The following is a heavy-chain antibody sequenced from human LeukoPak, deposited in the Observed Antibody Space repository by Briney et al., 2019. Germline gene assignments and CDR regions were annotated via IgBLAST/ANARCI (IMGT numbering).Heavy chain of an antibody. V-gene: IGHV4-4*07. J-gene: IGHJ6*03. Sequence: SETLSLTCTVSGGSISSYYWSWIRQPAGKGLEWIGRIYTSGSTNYNPSLKSRVTISVDKSNNQFSLKLSSVTAADTAVYYCARGIATMVRGVYYYYYYMDVWGKGTTVTVSS. CDR1: GGSISSYY. D-gene: IGHD3-10*01. CDR2: IYTSGST. CDR3: ARGIATMVRGVYYYYYYMDV.